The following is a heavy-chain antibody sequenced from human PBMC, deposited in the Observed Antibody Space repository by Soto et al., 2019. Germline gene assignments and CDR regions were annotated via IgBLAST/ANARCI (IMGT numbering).Heavy chain of an antibody. Sequence: GGSLRLSCAASGFTFSNAWMSWVRQAPGKGLEWVGRIKSKTDGGTTDYAAPVKGRFTISRDDSKNTLYLQMNSLKTEDTAVYYCTTDPPDFWSGLLYYYMDVWGKGTTVTVSS. CDR3: TTDPPDFWSGLLYYYMDV. V-gene: IGHV3-15*01. CDR2: IKSKTDGGTT. J-gene: IGHJ6*03. CDR1: GFTFSNAW. D-gene: IGHD3-3*01.